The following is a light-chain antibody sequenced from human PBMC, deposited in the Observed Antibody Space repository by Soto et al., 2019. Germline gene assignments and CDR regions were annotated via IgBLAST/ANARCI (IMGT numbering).Light chain of an antibody. J-gene: IGLJ1*01. CDR2: EVT. V-gene: IGLV2-8*01. CDR1: SNDVGGYNY. Sequence: QSVLTQPPSASGSPGQSVTISCTGTSNDVGGYNYVSWYQQHPGKAPKLMIYEVTKRPSGVPDRFSASKSASTAALTVSGLQADEEDDYYYSSYEGTDNFYVFGTGTKLTVL. CDR3: SSYEGTDNFYV.